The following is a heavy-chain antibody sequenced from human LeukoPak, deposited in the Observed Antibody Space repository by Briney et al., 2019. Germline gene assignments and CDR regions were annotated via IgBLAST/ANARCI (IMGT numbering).Heavy chain of an antibody. Sequence: ADSVKVSCQASGYTFTGYYMHWVRQAPGQGLEWMGIINPSGGSTSYAQKFQGRVTMTRDTSTSTVYMELSSLRSEDTAVYYCAREFVYSSGYHRSASNDYWGQGTLVTVSS. CDR3: AREFVYSSGYHRSASNDY. V-gene: IGHV1-46*03. CDR1: GYTFTGYY. CDR2: INPSGGST. J-gene: IGHJ4*02. D-gene: IGHD3-22*01.